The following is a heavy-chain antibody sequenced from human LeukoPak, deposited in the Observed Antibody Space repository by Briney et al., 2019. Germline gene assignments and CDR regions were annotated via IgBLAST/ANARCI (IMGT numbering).Heavy chain of an antibody. CDR1: GFTFSSYA. Sequence: GGSLRLSCAASGFTFSSYAMSWVRQAPGKGLDWVSAISGSGGSTYYPDSVKGRFTISRENSKNTLYPQMNSLRAEDTAVYYCAKDLLRYFDWLGGGWGQGTLVTVSS. D-gene: IGHD3-9*01. V-gene: IGHV3-23*01. J-gene: IGHJ4*02. CDR3: AKDLLRYFDWLGGG. CDR2: ISGSGGST.